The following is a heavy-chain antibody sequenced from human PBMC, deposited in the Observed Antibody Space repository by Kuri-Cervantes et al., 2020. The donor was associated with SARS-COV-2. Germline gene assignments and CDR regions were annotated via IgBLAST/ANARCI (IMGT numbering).Heavy chain of an antibody. J-gene: IGHJ3*02. CDR1: GFTFSSYS. Sequence: GESLKISFAASGFTFSSYSMNWVRQAPGKGLEWVSSISSSSSYIYYADSVKGRFTISRDNAKNSLYLQMNSLRAEDMAVYYCARDQGHWNSNAFDIWGQGTMVTVSS. D-gene: IGHD1-7*01. CDR3: ARDQGHWNSNAFDI. CDR2: ISSSSSYI. V-gene: IGHV3-21*01.